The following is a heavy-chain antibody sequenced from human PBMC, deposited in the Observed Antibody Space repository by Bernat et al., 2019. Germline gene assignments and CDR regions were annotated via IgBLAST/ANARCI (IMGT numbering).Heavy chain of an antibody. Sequence: EVQLVESGGGLVKPGGSLRLSCAASGFTFSNAWMNWVRQAPGKGLEWVGRINSDGSSTSYADSVKGRFTISRDNAKNTLYLQMNSLRAEDTAVYYCARIRRGELWFRELSAFDYWGQGTLVTVSS. CDR1: GFTFSNAW. D-gene: IGHD3-10*01. CDR2: INSDGSST. V-gene: IGHV3-74*02. J-gene: IGHJ4*02. CDR3: ARIRRGELWFRELSAFDY.